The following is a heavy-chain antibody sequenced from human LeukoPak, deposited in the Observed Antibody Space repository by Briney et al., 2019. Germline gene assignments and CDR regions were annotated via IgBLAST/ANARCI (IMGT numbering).Heavy chain of an antibody. CDR1: GFTFSSYA. CDR3: AKERTGGWPFDY. J-gene: IGHJ4*02. Sequence: PGGSLRLSCAASGFTFSSYAMSWVRQAPGKGLEWVSGISCSRGTTYYADSVKGRLTISRDNSKNTLYLQMNSLRADDTAVYYCAKERTGGWPFDYWGQGTLVTVSS. V-gene: IGHV3-23*01. CDR2: ISCSRGTT. D-gene: IGHD6-19*01.